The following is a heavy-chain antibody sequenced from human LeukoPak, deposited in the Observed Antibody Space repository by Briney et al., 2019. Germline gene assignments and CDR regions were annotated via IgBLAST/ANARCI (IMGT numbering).Heavy chain of an antibody. CDR1: GYTFTGYY. J-gene: IGHJ2*01. V-gene: IGHV1-2*02. CDR2: INPNSGGT. CDR3: AREHRGYSGYDPNWYFDL. D-gene: IGHD5-12*01. Sequence: ASVKVSCKASGYTFTGYYMRWVRQAPGQGLEWMGWINPNSGGTNYAQKFQGRVTMTRDTSISTAYMELSRLRSDDTAVYYCAREHRGYSGYDPNWYFDLWGRGTLVTVSS.